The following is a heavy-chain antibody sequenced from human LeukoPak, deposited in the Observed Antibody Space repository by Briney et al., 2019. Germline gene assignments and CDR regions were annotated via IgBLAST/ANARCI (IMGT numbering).Heavy chain of an antibody. CDR1: GGSLSDYY. Sequence: SETLSLTCTVSGGSLSDYYWSWIRQPPGKGLEWIGEINHSGSTNYNPSLKSRVTISVDTSKNQFSLKLSSVTAADTAVYYCARRRDGYNFSYWGQGTLVTVSS. CDR3: ARRRDGYNFSY. CDR2: INHSGST. D-gene: IGHD5-24*01. J-gene: IGHJ4*02. V-gene: IGHV4-34*01.